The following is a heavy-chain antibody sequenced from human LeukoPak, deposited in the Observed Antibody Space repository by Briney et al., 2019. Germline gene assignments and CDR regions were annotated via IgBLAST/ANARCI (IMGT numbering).Heavy chain of an antibody. D-gene: IGHD3-3*01. J-gene: IGHJ6*03. CDR2: IYYSGST. Sequence: SETLSLTCTVSGGSISSYYWSWIRQPPGKGLEWIGYIYYSGSTNYNPSLKSRVTISVDTSKNQFSLKVISVTAADTAVYYCARALTYDFWSGYYANYYMDVWGKGTTVTVSS. V-gene: IGHV4-59*12. CDR3: ARALTYDFWSGYYANYYMDV. CDR1: GGSISSYY.